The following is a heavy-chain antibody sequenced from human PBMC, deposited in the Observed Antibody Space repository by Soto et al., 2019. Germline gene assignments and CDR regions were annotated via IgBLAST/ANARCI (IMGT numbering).Heavy chain of an antibody. V-gene: IGHV1-46*01. Sequence: QVQLVQSGAEVKKPGASVKVSCKASGYTFTRHYIYWVRQAPGEGLQWMGFINPSGGSPVYPQKFQGTVTMNSETSTTTVYMELSSLRSEDTGAYYCARSRAPGASDAFDIWGQGTMVTVSS. CDR1: GYTFTRHY. J-gene: IGHJ3*02. CDR2: INPSGGSP. D-gene: IGHD2-8*02. CDR3: ARSRAPGASDAFDI.